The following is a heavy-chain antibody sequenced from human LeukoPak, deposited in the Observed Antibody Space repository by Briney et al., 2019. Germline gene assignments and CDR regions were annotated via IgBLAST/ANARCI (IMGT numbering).Heavy chain of an antibody. CDR2: ISGSGSST. Sequence: GGSLRLSCAASGFTFSTYAMTWVRQAPGKGLEWVSTISGSGSSTYYADSVKGRFTISRDNSKNTLYLQMNSLRVEDTAIYYCAKDGAYSYGYGYIDYWGQGTLVTVSS. J-gene: IGHJ4*02. CDR3: AKDGAYSYGYGYIDY. D-gene: IGHD5-18*01. CDR1: GFTFSTYA. V-gene: IGHV3-23*01.